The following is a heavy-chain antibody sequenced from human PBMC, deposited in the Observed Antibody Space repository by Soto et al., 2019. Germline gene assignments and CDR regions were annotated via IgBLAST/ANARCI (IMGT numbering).Heavy chain of an antibody. CDR2: IHSTGIT. J-gene: IGHJ4*02. Sequence: QVQLRESGPGLVKPAQTLSLTCTVSGGSINSGAYYWNWIRQHPGKGLEWIGYIHSTGITYQNPSLNSRVTMSLDPSKTHFSLKLTSVTSADTAVYYCAAQRMAQGQFDDYWGQGTLVTFSS. CDR1: GGSINSGAYY. CDR3: AAQRMAQGQFDDY. D-gene: IGHD2-15*01. V-gene: IGHV4-31*03.